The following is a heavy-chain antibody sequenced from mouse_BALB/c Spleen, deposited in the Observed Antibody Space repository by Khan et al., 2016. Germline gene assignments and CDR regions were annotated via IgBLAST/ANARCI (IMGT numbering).Heavy chain of an antibody. V-gene: IGHV3-2*02. Sequence: VQLQESGPGLVKPSQSLSLTCTVTGYSITSDFAWNWIRQFPGNKLEWMGYISHSGSTSYNPSLKSRFSITRDTSKNQFVLQLNSVTAEDSATYYCARGYYYGKGYFDYWGQGTTLTVSS. J-gene: IGHJ2*01. D-gene: IGHD1-1*01. CDR3: ARGYYYGKGYFDY. CDR1: GYSITSDFA. CDR2: ISHSGST.